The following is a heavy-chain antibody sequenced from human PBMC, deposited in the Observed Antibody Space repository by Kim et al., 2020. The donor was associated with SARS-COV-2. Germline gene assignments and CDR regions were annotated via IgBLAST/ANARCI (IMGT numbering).Heavy chain of an antibody. Sequence: ASVKVSCKVSGYTFTELSMHWVRQAPGKGLEWMGGFDPEDGETIYAQKFQGRVTMTEDTSTDTAYMELSSLRSEDTAVYYCATSFAVAGTYYYYGMDVWGQGTTVTVSS. CDR1: GYTFTELS. D-gene: IGHD6-19*01. V-gene: IGHV1-24*01. CDR2: FDPEDGET. CDR3: ATSFAVAGTYYYYGMDV. J-gene: IGHJ6*02.